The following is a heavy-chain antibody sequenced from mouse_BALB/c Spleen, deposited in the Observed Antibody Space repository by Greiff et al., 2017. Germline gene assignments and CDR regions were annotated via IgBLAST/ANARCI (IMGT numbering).Heavy chain of an antibody. V-gene: IGHV5-6-3*01. CDR1: GFTFSSYG. CDR2: INSNGGST. J-gene: IGHJ1*01. CDR3: ARSYGNYFYWYFDV. D-gene: IGHD2-1*01. Sequence: EVHLVESGGGLVQPGGSRKLSCAASGFTFSSYGMSWVRQTPDKRLELVATINSNGGSTYYPDSVKGRFTISRDNAKNTLYLQMSSLKSEDTAMYYCARSYGNYFYWYFDVWGAGTTVTVSS.